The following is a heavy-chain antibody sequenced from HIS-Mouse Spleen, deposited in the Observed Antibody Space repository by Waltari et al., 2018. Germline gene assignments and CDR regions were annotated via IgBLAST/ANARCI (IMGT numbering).Heavy chain of an antibody. D-gene: IGHD6-6*01. CDR1: GGSISSSSYY. CDR2: IYYSGST. V-gene: IGHV4-39*07. J-gene: IGHJ3*02. Sequence: QLQLQESGPGLVKPSETLSLTCTVPGGSISSSSYYWGWIRQPPGKGLEWIGSIYYSGSTYYNPSLKSRVTISVDTSKNQFSLKLSSVTAADTAVYYCASWGQIYSNSSQAFDIWGQGTMVTVSS. CDR3: ASWGQIYSNSSQAFDI.